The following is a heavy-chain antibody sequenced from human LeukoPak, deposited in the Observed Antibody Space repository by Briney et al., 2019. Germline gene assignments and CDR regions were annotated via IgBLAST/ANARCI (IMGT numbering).Heavy chain of an antibody. J-gene: IGHJ5*02. CDR1: GFTFSSYA. CDR3: AKSREQWLFNRFDP. V-gene: IGHV3-23*01. Sequence: PGGSLRLSCAAPGFTFSSYAMSWVRQAPGKGLEWVSAISGSGGSTYYADSVKGRFTISRDNSKNTLYLQMNSLRAEDTAVYYCAKSREQWLFNRFDPWGQGTLVTVSS. D-gene: IGHD6-19*01. CDR2: ISGSGGST.